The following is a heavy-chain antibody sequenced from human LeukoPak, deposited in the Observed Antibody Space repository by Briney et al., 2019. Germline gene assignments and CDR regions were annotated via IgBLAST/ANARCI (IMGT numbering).Heavy chain of an antibody. CDR3: ARDRGYYGSGSWAPTLDY. CDR1: GFTFSSYA. CDR2: ISGSGGST. D-gene: IGHD3-10*01. V-gene: IGHV3-23*01. J-gene: IGHJ4*02. Sequence: GGSLRLSCAASGFTFSSYAMSWVRQAPGKGLEWVSAISGSGGSTYYADSVKGRFTISRDNSKNTLYLQMNSLRAEDTAVYYCARDRGYYGSGSWAPTLDYWGQGTLVTVSS.